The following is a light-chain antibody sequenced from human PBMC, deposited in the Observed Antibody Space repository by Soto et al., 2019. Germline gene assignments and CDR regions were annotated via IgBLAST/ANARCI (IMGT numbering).Light chain of an antibody. Sequence: EVVMTQSPATLSVSPGERATLSCRASQTVSSDLAWYQQKPGQAPRLLIHGASTRATGIPARFSGSGSGTEFTLTISSLQSEDSAVYYCQQYNKWPPSTFGQGTRLEIK. CDR3: QQYNKWPPST. CDR1: QTVSSD. V-gene: IGKV3-15*01. CDR2: GAS. J-gene: IGKJ5*01.